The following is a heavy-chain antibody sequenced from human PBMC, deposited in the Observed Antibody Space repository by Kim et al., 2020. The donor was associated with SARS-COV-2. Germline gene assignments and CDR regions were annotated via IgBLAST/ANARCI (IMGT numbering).Heavy chain of an antibody. CDR3: ARGSGTPAPIRGRAFDI. V-gene: IGHV4-31*03. D-gene: IGHD2-2*01. CDR2: IYYSGST. J-gene: IGHJ3*02. Sequence: SETLSLTCTVSGGSTNSGGHYWSWIRQPPEKGLEWIGYIYYSGSTYYKASLKSRAIISLDTSRNQFSLELTSVTAADTAVYYCARGSGTPAPIRGRAFDIWGQGTMVTVSS. CDR1: GGSTNSGGHY.